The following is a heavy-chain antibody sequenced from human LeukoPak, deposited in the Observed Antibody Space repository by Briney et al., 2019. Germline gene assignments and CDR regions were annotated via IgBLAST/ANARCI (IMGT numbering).Heavy chain of an antibody. J-gene: IGHJ4*02. Sequence: LPGGSLRLSCAASGFTFSNYAMSWVRQAPGKGLEWVSAITGSGGNTYCADSVKGRFTISRDNSKNTVFLQMNSLRAEDTAVYYCAKWGDYDVLTGYYVSDYWGQGTLVTVSS. CDR2: ITGSGGNT. CDR1: GFTFSNYA. V-gene: IGHV3-23*01. D-gene: IGHD3-9*01. CDR3: AKWGDYDVLTGYYVSDY.